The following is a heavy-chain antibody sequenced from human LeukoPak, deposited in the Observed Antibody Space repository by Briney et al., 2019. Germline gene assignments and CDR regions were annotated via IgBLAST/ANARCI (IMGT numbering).Heavy chain of an antibody. CDR3: ARGGDFWSGRNWFDP. D-gene: IGHD3-3*01. CDR2: INHSGST. J-gene: IGHJ5*02. V-gene: IGHV4-34*01. CDR1: GGSFSGYY. Sequence: KSSETLSLTCAVYGGSFSGYYWSWIRQPPGKGLEWIGEINHSGSTNYNPSLKSRVTISVDTSKNQFSLKLSSVTAADTAVYYCARGGDFWSGRNWFDPWGQGTLVTVSS.